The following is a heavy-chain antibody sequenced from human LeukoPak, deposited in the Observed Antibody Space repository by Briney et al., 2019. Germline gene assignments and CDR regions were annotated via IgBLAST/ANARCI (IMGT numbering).Heavy chain of an antibody. CDR3: AGATKWLAHDF. D-gene: IGHD6-19*01. J-gene: IGHJ4*02. CDR1: GFTFSSYA. Sequence: GGSLRLSCAASGFTFSSYAMSWVRQAPGKGLEWVSAISGSGGSTYYADSAKGPFTISRDNSKNTLYLQMNSLRAEDTAVYYCAGATKWLAHDFWGQGILVTVSS. CDR2: ISGSGGST. V-gene: IGHV3-23*01.